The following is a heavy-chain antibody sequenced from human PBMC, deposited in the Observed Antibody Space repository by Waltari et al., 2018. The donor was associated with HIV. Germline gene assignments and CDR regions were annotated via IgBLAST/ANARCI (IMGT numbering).Heavy chain of an antibody. CDR1: GLAYVPYA. Sequence: EVQLLESGGGLVQPGGSRRLRCAASGLAYVPYALTWVRQSPGRGLEWVSAISGSGADSFYADSVKGRFSISRDNSKNTVYLQMNNLRAADTAIYYCAKAFSDNTAYYYDFWGRGTRVTVAS. CDR2: ISGSGADS. V-gene: IGHV3-23*01. CDR3: AKAFSDNTAYYYDF. J-gene: IGHJ4*02. D-gene: IGHD3-22*01.